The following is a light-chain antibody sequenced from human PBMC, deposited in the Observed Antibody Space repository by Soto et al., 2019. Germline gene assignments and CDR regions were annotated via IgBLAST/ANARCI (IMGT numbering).Light chain of an antibody. CDR3: QQYGDSLLT. J-gene: IGKJ4*01. CDR2: GAS. CDR1: QSVTSSY. V-gene: IGKV3-20*01. Sequence: EIVLTQSPGTLSLSPGERATLSCRASQSVTSSYLAWYQRKPGQAPRLLIYGASNRATGIPDRFSGSGSGTDCSLTISRLEPEDFAVYYCQQYGDSLLTFGGGTRVEMK.